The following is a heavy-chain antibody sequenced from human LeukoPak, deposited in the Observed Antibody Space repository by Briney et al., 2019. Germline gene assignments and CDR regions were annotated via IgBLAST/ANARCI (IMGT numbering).Heavy chain of an antibody. Sequence: SETLSLTCTVSGGSISSGGYYWSWIRQPPGKGLEWIGYIYHSGSTYYNPSLKSRVTISVDTSKNQFSLKLSSVTAADTAVYYCARAVLAAAGTSTYAFDIWGQGTMVTVSS. CDR1: GGSISSGGYY. J-gene: IGHJ3*02. CDR3: ARAVLAAAGTSTYAFDI. V-gene: IGHV4-30-2*01. CDR2: IYHSGST. D-gene: IGHD6-13*01.